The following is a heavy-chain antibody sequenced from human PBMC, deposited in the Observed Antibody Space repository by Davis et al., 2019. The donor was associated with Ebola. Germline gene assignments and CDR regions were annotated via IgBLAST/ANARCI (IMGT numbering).Heavy chain of an antibody. CDR3: AREGRYCSSTSCYWDV. D-gene: IGHD2-2*01. V-gene: IGHV3-33*01. CDR2: IWYDGSRK. CDR1: GFNFRSYG. J-gene: IGHJ4*02. Sequence: PGGSLRLSCAASGFNFRSYGMHWVRQAPDKGLEWVAVIWYDGSRKYYGDSVKGRFTISRENVKNSLYLQMNSLRAEDTAVYYCAREGRYCSSTSCYWDVWGQGTLVTVSS.